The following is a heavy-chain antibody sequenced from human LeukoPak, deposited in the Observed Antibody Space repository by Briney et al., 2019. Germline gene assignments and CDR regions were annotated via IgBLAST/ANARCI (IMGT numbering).Heavy chain of an antibody. Sequence: GGPLRLSCAASGFTFSTYAMHWVRQAPGKGREGVAVMSYEGSDTEHGDSVKGRFTISRDNSKNTLYLQMNSLRPEDTAVYYCAGAPLRDFDYWGQGTLVTVSS. J-gene: IGHJ4*02. CDR1: GFTFSTYA. V-gene: IGHV3-30*04. D-gene: IGHD5-12*01. CDR3: AGAPLRDFDY. CDR2: MSYEGSDT.